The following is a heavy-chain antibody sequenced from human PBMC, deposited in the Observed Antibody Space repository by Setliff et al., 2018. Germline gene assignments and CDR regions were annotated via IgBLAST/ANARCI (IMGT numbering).Heavy chain of an antibody. D-gene: IGHD3-22*01. CDR1: GGSISNYY. V-gene: IGHV4-4*08. CDR2: IYTSGST. Sequence: PSETLSLTCTVSGGSISNYYWTWIRQPPGKGLDWIGYIYTSGSTNYNPSLKSRATISVDTSKNQFSLKLSSVSAADTAVYYCARARSGDYSDSTGYLDYWGQGTLVTVSS. J-gene: IGHJ4*02. CDR3: ARARSGDYSDSTGYLDY.